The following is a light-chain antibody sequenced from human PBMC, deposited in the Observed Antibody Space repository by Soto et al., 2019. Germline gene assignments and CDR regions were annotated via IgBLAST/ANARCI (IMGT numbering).Light chain of an antibody. Sequence: EIVWTHSPGTLSLSPGERATLSCRASQSVSSSYLAWYQQKLGQAPRLLIYDTSNRATGIPDRFSGSGSGTDFTLTISRLEPEDFAVYYCQHYGSSRTFGQGTKV. CDR2: DTS. CDR3: QHYGSSRT. CDR1: QSVSSSY. V-gene: IGKV3-20*01. J-gene: IGKJ1*01.